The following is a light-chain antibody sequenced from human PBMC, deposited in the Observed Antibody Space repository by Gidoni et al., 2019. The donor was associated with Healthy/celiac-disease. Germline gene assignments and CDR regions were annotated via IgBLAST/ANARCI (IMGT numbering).Light chain of an antibody. V-gene: IGKV1-5*01. CDR3: QHYNSYSRT. J-gene: IGKJ1*01. Sequence: DIQMTESPSTMSASVGDRVTITCRASQSISSWLAWYQQKPGTAPKLLIYDATSLESGLPSRFGGSASRTYFPLTISRLQPDFFATYYYQHYNSYSRTFGQGTKVEIK. CDR2: DAT. CDR1: QSISSW.